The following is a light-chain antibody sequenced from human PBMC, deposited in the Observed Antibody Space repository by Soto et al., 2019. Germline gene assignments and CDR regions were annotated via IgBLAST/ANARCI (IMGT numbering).Light chain of an antibody. CDR3: QQTSAAPFT. V-gene: IGKV1-39*01. CDR2: GAS. Sequence: DIQMAQSPSSLSASVGDTITITCRASRNINTYLNWYQQKPGKAPKLLIFGASSLQSGVPSRFSGSGSRTDFTLTINSLQPEDFATYCCQQTSAAPFTFCPGTKVDIK. CDR1: RNINTY. J-gene: IGKJ3*01.